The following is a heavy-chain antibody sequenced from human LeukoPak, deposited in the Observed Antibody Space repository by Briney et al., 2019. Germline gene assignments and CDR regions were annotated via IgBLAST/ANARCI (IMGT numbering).Heavy chain of an antibody. Sequence: PGGSLRLSCADSGFTFSSYWMSWVRQAPGKGLEWVANIKQDGSEKYYVDSVKGRFTISRDNAKNSLYLQMNSLRAEDTAVYYCARDGGGFWSRHDAFDIWGQGTMVTVSS. CDR3: ARDGGGFWSRHDAFDI. J-gene: IGHJ3*02. D-gene: IGHD3-3*01. CDR1: GFTFSSYW. CDR2: IKQDGSEK. V-gene: IGHV3-7*01.